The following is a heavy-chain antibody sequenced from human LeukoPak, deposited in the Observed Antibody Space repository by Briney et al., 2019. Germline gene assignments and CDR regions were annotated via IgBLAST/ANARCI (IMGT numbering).Heavy chain of an antibody. CDR2: NSSSSIYI. V-gene: IGHV3-21*01. CDR1: GFTFRRYS. Sequence: GGSLRLSCAACGFTFRRYSLNWVGPAPGKGLAWGTTNSSSSIYIYNAVSVKGRFTISRDNAKNALYLQMNILRAEDTAVYYCARNILTGSFDYWGQGTLVTVSS. D-gene: IGHD3-9*01. CDR3: ARNILTGSFDY. J-gene: IGHJ4*02.